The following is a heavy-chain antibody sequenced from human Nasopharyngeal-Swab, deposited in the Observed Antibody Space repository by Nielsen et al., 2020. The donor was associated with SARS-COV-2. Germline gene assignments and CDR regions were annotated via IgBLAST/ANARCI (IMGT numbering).Heavy chain of an antibody. J-gene: IGHJ3*01. CDR3: AKATQIFWFGQFRNDAFDV. D-gene: IGHD3-10*01. CDR1: GFTFNNYG. Sequence: GGSLRLSCAASGFTFNNYGMHWVRQAPGKGLEWVAVISYEGSKKFYVASVEGRFTVSRDFSKNTLFLQMSSLRPDDTAVYYCAKATQIFWFGQFRNDAFDVWGRGTMVTVSS. CDR2: ISYEGSKK. V-gene: IGHV3-30*18.